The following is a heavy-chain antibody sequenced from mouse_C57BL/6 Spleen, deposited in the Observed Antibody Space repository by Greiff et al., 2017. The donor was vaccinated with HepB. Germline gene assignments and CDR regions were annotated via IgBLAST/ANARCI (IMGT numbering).Heavy chain of an antibody. CDR1: GYTFTSYW. CDR3: ARREVYDGSWFAY. V-gene: IGHV1-52*01. CDR2: IDPSDSET. Sequence: VQLQQSGAELVRPGSSVKLSCKASGYTFTSYWMHWVKQRPIQGLEWIGNIDPSDSETHYNQKFKDKATLTVDKSSSTAYMQLSSLTSEDSAVYYCARREVYDGSWFAYWGQGTLVTVSA. D-gene: IGHD2-3*01. J-gene: IGHJ3*01.